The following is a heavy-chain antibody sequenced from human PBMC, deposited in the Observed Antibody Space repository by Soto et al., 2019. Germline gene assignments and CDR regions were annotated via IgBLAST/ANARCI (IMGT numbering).Heavy chain of an antibody. J-gene: IGHJ6*03. D-gene: IGHD2-8*01. CDR2: ISSSSSTI. CDR1: GFTFSSYS. V-gene: IGHV3-48*01. Sequence: GGSLRLSCAASGFTFSSYSMNWVRQAPGKGLEWVSYISSSSSTIYYADSVKGRFTISRDNAKNSLYLQMNSLRAEDTAVYYCARDRDIVLMVYANPPDLIMDVWGKGTTVTVSS. CDR3: ARDRDIVLMVYANPPDLIMDV.